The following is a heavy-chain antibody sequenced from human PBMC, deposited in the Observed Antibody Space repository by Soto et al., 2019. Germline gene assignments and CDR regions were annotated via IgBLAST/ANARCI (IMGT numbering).Heavy chain of an antibody. CDR1: GGSFSGYY. Sequence: PSETLSLTCAVYGGSFSGYYWSWIRQPPGKGLEWIGEINHSGSTNYNPSLKSRVTISVDTSKNQFSLKLSSVTAADTAVYYCAREGRMYGSGSYTFDYWGQGTLVTVSS. V-gene: IGHV4-34*01. CDR3: AREGRMYGSGSYTFDY. J-gene: IGHJ4*02. D-gene: IGHD3-10*01. CDR2: INHSGST.